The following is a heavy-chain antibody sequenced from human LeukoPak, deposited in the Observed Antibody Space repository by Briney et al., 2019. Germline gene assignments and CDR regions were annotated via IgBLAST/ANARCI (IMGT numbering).Heavy chain of an antibody. CDR2: IHTYNGHT. D-gene: IGHD1-1*01. CDR1: GYTFTNYG. Sequence: PQGSVKVSCKASGYTFTNYGVSWVRQAPGQGLEWMGWIHTYNGHTNYAQKLQGRVTMTTDTSTSTAYMELSSLRSDDTAVYYCARDPGGTGPYYFDCWGQGTLVTVSS. CDR3: ARDPGGTGPYYFDC. J-gene: IGHJ4*02. V-gene: IGHV1-18*01.